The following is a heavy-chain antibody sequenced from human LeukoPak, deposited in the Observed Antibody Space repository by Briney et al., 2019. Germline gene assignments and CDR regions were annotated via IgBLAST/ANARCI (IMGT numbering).Heavy chain of an antibody. CDR2: ISSSSSTI. Sequence: PGGSLRLSCAASGFTFSRYSINWVRQAPGKGLEWVSYISSSSSTIYYADSVKGRFTISRDNAKNSLYMQMNSLRAEDTAVYYCARDLWFDYCDNPAYFDYWGQGTLVTVSS. D-gene: IGHD4-23*01. CDR1: GFTFSRYS. CDR3: ARDLWFDYCDNPAYFDY. V-gene: IGHV3-48*01. J-gene: IGHJ4*02.